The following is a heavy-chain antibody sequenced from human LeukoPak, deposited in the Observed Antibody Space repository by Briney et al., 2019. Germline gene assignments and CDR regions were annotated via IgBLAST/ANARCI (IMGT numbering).Heavy chain of an antibody. CDR1: GGTFSSYA. D-gene: IGHD3-10*01. CDR3: ARESLLWFGESGEYYFDY. Sequence: SVTVSCKASGGTFSSYAISWVRQAPGQGLEWMGGIIPIFGTANYAQKFQGRVTITADESTSTAYMELSSLRSEDTAVYYCARESLLWFGESGEYYFDYWGQGTLVTVSS. J-gene: IGHJ4*02. V-gene: IGHV1-69*13. CDR2: IIPIFGTA.